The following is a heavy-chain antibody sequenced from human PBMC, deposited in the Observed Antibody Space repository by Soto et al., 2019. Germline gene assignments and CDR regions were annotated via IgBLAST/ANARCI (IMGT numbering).Heavy chain of an antibody. CDR1: GDSISSYY. V-gene: IGHV4-59*01. CDR2: IYYSGST. CDR3: ARGVATIGP. Sequence: QVQLQESGPRLVKPSETLSLTCTVSGDSISSYYWTWIRQPPGKGLEWIGYIYYSGSTNYNPSLKSRVTISVDTSKNQFSLKLTSVTAADTAVYYCARGVATIGPWGQGILVTVSS. D-gene: IGHD5-12*01. J-gene: IGHJ5*02.